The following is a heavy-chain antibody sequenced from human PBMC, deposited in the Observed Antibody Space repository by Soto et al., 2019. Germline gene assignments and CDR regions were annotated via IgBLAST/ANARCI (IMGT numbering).Heavy chain of an antibody. J-gene: IGHJ4*02. CDR1: GYSFTNYW. V-gene: IGHV5-51*01. Sequence: GESLKISCKGSGYSFTNYWIGWVRQMPGKGLEWIGIIYPGDSDTRYSPSFQGQVTISADRSKNTAYLQWSSLKASDTAMYYCARHFYDYLDCWGQGTLVTVSS. CDR2: IYPGDSDT. D-gene: IGHD3-16*01. CDR3: ARHFYDYLDC.